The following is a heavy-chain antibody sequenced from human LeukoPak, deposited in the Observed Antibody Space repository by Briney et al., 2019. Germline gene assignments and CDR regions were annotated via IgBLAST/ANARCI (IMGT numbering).Heavy chain of an antibody. CDR1: GFTFDDYA. Sequence: GGSLRLSCTVSGFTFDDYAMHWVRHTPGKGLEWVAGITWNRDNIGYGDSVKGRFTISRDNAKNSLYLQMNSLRAEDTALYYCTKDTSYDILTGYYIPSRYFDYWGQGTLVTVSS. D-gene: IGHD3-9*01. CDR3: TKDTSYDILTGYYIPSRYFDY. V-gene: IGHV3-9*01. CDR2: ITWNRDNI. J-gene: IGHJ4*02.